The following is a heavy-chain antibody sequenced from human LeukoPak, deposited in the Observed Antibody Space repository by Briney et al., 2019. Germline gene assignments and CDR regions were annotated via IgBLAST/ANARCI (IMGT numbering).Heavy chain of an antibody. CDR3: ARDGRIAAAGISGPTFDP. CDR2: IYHSGST. J-gene: IGHJ5*02. V-gene: IGHV4-38-2*02. D-gene: IGHD6-13*01. Sequence: SETLSLTCTVSGYSISSGYYWGWIRQPPGQGLEWIGSIYHSGSTYYNPSLKSRVTISVDTSKNQFSLKLSSVTAADTAVYYCARDGRIAAAGISGPTFDPWGQGTLVTVSS. CDR1: GYSISSGYY.